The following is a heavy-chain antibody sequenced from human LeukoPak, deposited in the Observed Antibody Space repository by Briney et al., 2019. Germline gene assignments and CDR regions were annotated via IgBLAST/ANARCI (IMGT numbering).Heavy chain of an antibody. CDR1: GDSISSGSLY. CDR3: ARDKQWLIQDYHYGMDV. D-gene: IGHD6-19*01. J-gene: IGHJ6*02. CDR2: VHSSGTT. Sequence: SQTLSLTCTVSGDSISSGSLYWSWIRQPAGKGLEWIGRVHSSGTTNYNPALKSRVTISLDTSKNQFSLKMSSVTAADTAVYYCARDKQWLIQDYHYGMDVRGQGTTVTVSS. V-gene: IGHV4-61*02.